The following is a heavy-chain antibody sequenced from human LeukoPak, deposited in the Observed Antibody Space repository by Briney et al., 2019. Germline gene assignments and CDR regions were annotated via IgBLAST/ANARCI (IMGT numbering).Heavy chain of an antibody. J-gene: IGHJ6*02. CDR3: AREWVYSSGRYYSYYYGMDV. V-gene: IGHV3-53*01. CDR1: GLTFDDFT. Sequence: AGGSLRLSCAASGLTFDDFTMHWVRQVPGKGLEWVSVIYSGDSTYYADSVKGRFTISRDNSKNTLYLQMNSLRAEDTAVYYCAREWVYSSGRYYSYYYGMDVWGQGTTVTVSS. D-gene: IGHD6-19*01. CDR2: IYSGDST.